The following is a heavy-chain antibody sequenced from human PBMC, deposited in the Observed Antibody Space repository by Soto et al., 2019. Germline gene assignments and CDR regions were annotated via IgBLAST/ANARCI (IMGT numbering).Heavy chain of an antibody. V-gene: IGHV3-30*18. CDR2: ISYDGSNK. Sequence: SLRLSCAASGFTFSSYGMHWVRQAPGKGLEWVAVISYDGSNKYYADSVKGRFTISRDHSKNTLYLQMNSLRAEDTAVYYCAKEDSDLLSRSWPLAYSGQGNLVTV. CDR1: GFTFSSYG. D-gene: IGHD6-13*01. CDR3: AKEDSDLLSRSWPLAY. J-gene: IGHJ4*02.